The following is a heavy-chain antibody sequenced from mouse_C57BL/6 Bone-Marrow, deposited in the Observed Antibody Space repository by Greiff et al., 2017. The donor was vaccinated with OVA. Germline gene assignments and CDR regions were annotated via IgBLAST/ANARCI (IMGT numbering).Heavy chain of an antibody. CDR3: TTLWRVDY. V-gene: IGHV1-15*01. D-gene: IGHD1-1*02. Sequence: QVQLQQSGAELVRPGASVTLSCKASGYTFTDYEMHWVKQTPVHGLEWIGAIDPETGGTAYNQKFKGKAILTADKSSSTAYLQLSSLTSEDTAVYYCTTLWRVDYWGQGTSVTVSS. J-gene: IGHJ4*01. CDR2: IDPETGGT. CDR1: GYTFTDYE.